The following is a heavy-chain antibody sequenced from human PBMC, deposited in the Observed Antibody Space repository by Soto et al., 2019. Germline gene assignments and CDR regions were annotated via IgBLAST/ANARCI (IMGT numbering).Heavy chain of an antibody. D-gene: IGHD6-13*01. J-gene: IGHJ4*02. Sequence: ASVKVSCKASGYSFTRYGIAWARQAPGQGLEWMGWINTYNGNTNYAEKLQGRVTMTTDTSTSIAYMELRSLRSDDTAVYYCARDAPTIAAQDDYWGQGTLVTVSS. V-gene: IGHV1-18*01. CDR1: GYSFTRYG. CDR2: INTYNGNT. CDR3: ARDAPTIAAQDDY.